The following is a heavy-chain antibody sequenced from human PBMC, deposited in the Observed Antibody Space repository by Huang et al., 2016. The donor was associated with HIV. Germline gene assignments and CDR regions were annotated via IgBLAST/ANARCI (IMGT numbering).Heavy chain of an antibody. J-gene: IGHJ2*01. CDR2: IHYRVRT. D-gene: IGHD3-22*01. Sequence: QVQLHESGPGLVKPSETLSLTCPVSGGSINSYYWSWIRQPPGKGLEWIGYIHYRVRTIYNPSLKRRVTISVDTSKNQFSLKLSSVTAADTAMYYCARNYYDNVDWYFDLWGRGTLVTVSS. CDR1: GGSINSYY. V-gene: IGHV4-59*01. CDR3: ARNYYDNVDWYFDL.